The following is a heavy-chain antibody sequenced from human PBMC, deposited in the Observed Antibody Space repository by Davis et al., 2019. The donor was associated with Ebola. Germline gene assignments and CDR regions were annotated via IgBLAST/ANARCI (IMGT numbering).Heavy chain of an antibody. V-gene: IGHV1-46*01. D-gene: IGHD5-18*01. CDR3: ARERNSLGSDF. CDR1: GYTFTSYY. J-gene: IGHJ4*02. Sequence: AASVKVSCKASGYTFTSYYMHWVRQAPGQGLEWMGIINPSGGSTGYAQKFQGRVTMTRDTSRTTAYMELSSLTSEDMAVYFCARERNSLGSDFWGQGTLISVSS. CDR2: INPSGGST.